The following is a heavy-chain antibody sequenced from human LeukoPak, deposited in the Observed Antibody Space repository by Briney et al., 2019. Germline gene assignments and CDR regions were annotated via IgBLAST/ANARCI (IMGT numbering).Heavy chain of an antibody. V-gene: IGHV3-64D*06. D-gene: IGHD6-19*01. J-gene: IGHJ4*02. CDR2: SSSNGGST. Sequence: GGFLRLSCSASGFTFSTLPMHWVRQAPGKGLEYVSGSSSNGGSTYYADSAKGRFIISRDNSKNTLYLQMSSLRPEDTAVYYCVNQISGWVYWGQGTLVTVPS. CDR1: GFTFSTLP. CDR3: VNQISGWVY.